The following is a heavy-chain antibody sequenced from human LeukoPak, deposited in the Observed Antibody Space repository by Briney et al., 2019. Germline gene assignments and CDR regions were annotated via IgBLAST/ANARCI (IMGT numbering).Heavy chain of an antibody. CDR2: ISAYNGNT. D-gene: IGHD1-26*01. J-gene: IGHJ5*02. CDR1: GYTFSGYY. V-gene: IGHV1-18*04. CDR3: TRDAYSTSSSGFDP. Sequence: ASVKVSCKASGYTFSGYYIHWVRQAPGQGLEWMGWISAYNGNTNYAQKLQGRVTMTTDTSTSTAYMELRSLRSDDTAVYYCTRDAYSTSSSGFDPWGQGTRVTVSS.